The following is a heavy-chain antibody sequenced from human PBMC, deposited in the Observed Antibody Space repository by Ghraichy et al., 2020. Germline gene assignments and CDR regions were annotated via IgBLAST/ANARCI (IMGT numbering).Heavy chain of an antibody. D-gene: IGHD2-2*01. CDR3: AREEGYCSSTSCYEDYYYGMDV. CDR1: GYTFTGYY. J-gene: IGHJ6*02. V-gene: IGHV1-2*02. Sequence: ASVKVSCKASGYTFTGYYMHWVRQAPGQGLEWMGWINPNSGGTNYAQKFQGRVTMTRDTSISTAYMELSRLRSDDTAVYYCAREEGYCSSTSCYEDYYYGMDVWGQGTTVTVSS. CDR2: INPNSGGT.